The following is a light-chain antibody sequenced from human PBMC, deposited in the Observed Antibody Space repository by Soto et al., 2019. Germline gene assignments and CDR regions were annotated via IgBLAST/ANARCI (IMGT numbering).Light chain of an antibody. CDR3: QQYGSSPRT. V-gene: IGKV3-20*01. Sequence: EIVWRQSPGTLSLSAGERAPLSCRASQSVSSGYLAWYQQKPGQAPRLLIYGASIRAAGIPDRFSGSGSGADFTLTISRLQPEDFAVYDCQQYGSSPRTVGQGTKVEIK. CDR2: GAS. CDR1: QSVSSGY. J-gene: IGKJ1*01.